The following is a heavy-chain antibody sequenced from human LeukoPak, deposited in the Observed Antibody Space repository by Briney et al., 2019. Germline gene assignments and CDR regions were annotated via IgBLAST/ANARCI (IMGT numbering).Heavy chain of an antibody. CDR2: IKSKTDGGTT. CDR3: TTAVTYCSGGSCYYYYYGMDA. V-gene: IGHV3-15*01. D-gene: IGHD2-15*01. Sequence: GRSLRLSCAASGFTFSNAWMSWVRQAPGKGLEWVGRIKSKTDGGTTDYAAPVKGRFTISRDDSKNTLYLQMNSLKTEDTAVYYCTTAVTYCSGGSCYYYYYGMDAWGQGTTVTVSS. J-gene: IGHJ6*02. CDR1: GFTFSNAW.